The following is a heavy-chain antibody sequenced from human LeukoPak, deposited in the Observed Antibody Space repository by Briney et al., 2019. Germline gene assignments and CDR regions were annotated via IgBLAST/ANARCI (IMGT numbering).Heavy chain of an antibody. CDR3: AKDSSVGYSDWLAPGGDPYYMDV. CDR2: ISWNSDSI. V-gene: IGHV3-9*01. Sequence: PGGSLRLSCAVSGFTFEDYAMHWVRQVPGKGLEWVSGISWNSDSIGYGDSVKGRFTISRDNAKNSLYLQMNSLRAEDTAVYYCAKDSSVGYSDWLAPGGDPYYMDVWGKGTTVTSSS. D-gene: IGHD3-9*01. CDR1: GFTFEDYA. J-gene: IGHJ6*03.